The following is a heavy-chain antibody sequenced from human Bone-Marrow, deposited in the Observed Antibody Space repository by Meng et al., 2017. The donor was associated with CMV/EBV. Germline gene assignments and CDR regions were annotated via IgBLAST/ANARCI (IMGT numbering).Heavy chain of an antibody. J-gene: IGHJ5*02. CDR3: AREVGSGCFDP. D-gene: IGHD1-26*01. CDR1: GGSISSYY. CDR2: IYSSGST. Sequence: LACSVSGGSISSYYLSWMRQPAGKGLEWIGRIYSSGSTNYDTSLKSRVTMSVDTSKNQFSLKLSSVTAADTAVYYCAREVGSGCFDPWGQGTLVTVSS. V-gene: IGHV4-4*07.